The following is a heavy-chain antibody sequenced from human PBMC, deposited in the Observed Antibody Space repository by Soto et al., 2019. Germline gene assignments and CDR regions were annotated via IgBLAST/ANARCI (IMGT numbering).Heavy chain of an antibody. CDR1: GGSISSYY. J-gene: IGHJ4*02. Sequence: SETLSLTCTVSGGSISSYYWNWIRQPPGKGLEWIGYIYYTGNTNYNPSLKSRVTISLDMSKNQFSLKLSSVTTADTAVYYCARGPFGPAHCSSTSCPIDYWGQGTLVTVSS. D-gene: IGHD2-2*01. CDR2: IYYTGNT. V-gene: IGHV4-59*01. CDR3: ARGPFGPAHCSSTSCPIDY.